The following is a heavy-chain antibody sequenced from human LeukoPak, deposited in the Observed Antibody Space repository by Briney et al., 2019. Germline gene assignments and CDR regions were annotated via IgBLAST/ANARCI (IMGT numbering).Heavy chain of an antibody. CDR1: GLTFSSYE. CDR2: ISSASNTI. J-gene: IGHJ4*02. D-gene: IGHD6-13*01. V-gene: IGHV3-48*03. CDR3: ATASGSWYRYYFDS. Sequence: QPGGSLRLSCAASGLTFSSYEMNWVRQAPGKGLEWISYISSASNTIYYAESVKGRFTISRDNAKNSLYLQMNSLRAEDTAVYYCATASGSWYRYYFDSWGQGTLVTVSS.